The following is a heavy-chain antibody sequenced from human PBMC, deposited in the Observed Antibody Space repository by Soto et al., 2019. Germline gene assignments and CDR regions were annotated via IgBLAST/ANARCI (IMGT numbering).Heavy chain of an antibody. V-gene: IGHV4-31*03. D-gene: IGHD4-4*01. Sequence: PSETLSLTCTVSGGSISSGGYYWSWIRQHPGKGLEWIGYTYYSGSTYYNPSLKSRVTISVDTSKNQFSLKLSSVTAADTAVYYCARGILQYYYGMDVWGQGTTVTVSS. CDR1: GGSISSGGYY. CDR3: ARGILQYYYGMDV. J-gene: IGHJ6*02. CDR2: TYYSGST.